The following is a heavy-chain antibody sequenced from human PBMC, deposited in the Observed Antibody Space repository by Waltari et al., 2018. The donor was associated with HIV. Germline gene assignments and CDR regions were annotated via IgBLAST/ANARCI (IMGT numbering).Heavy chain of an antibody. V-gene: IGHV4-59*01. CDR1: GGSIYGYY. CDR3: ARYRVCGEDCADGFDL. D-gene: IGHD2-21*02. J-gene: IGHJ3*01. CDR2: IKYTGNT. Sequence: QVQLQESGPGVVKPSETLSLTCTVSGGSIYGYYWGWIRQPPEYGLEGIAYIKYTGNTEYHPSRKSRLSISLDTSKNHFSLKLRSVTAADTAIYYCARYRVCGEDCADGFDLWGQGTLVTVSS.